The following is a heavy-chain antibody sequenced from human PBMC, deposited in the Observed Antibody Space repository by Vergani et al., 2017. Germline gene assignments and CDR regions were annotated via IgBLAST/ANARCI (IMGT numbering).Heavy chain of an antibody. Sequence: VQLVESGGGVVQPGRSLRLSCAASGFTFSSYAMHWVRQAPGKGLEWVAVISYDGSNKYYADSVKGRFTISRDNSKNTLYLQMNSLRAEDTAVYYCARDLRRDFGVVIGLFVDWGQGTLVTVSS. CDR1: GFTFSSYA. J-gene: IGHJ4*02. CDR3: ARDLRRDFGVVIGLFVD. V-gene: IGHV3-30*07. CDR2: ISYDGSNK. D-gene: IGHD3-3*01.